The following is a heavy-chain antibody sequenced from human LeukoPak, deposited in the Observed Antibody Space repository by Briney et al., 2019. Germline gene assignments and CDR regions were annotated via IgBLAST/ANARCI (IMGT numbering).Heavy chain of an antibody. CDR1: GFTLSSYS. J-gene: IGHJ4*02. CDR2: MKKDGSET. D-gene: IGHD3-10*01. Sequence: GGSLRLSCVVSGFTLSSYSMIWVRQAPGKGLQWVANMKKDGSETKYVESVKGRFTISRDNAKNSLYLQMNSLRAEDTAVYYCGRHRSGSGTYFIDYWGQGTLVSVSS. CDR3: GRHRSGSGTYFIDY. V-gene: IGHV3-7*01.